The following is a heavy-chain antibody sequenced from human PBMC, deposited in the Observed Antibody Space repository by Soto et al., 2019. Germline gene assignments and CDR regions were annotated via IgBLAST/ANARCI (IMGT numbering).Heavy chain of an antibody. J-gene: IGHJ4*02. Sequence: GASVKVSCKASGYTFITYDINWVRQATGHGLEWMGWINPNSGNIGYAQRFQGRVTMTRDTAIRTAYMEVSSLRSDDTAVYYCARGRASGSYYLLDYWGQGTLVTVSS. V-gene: IGHV1-8*01. D-gene: IGHD3-10*01. CDR1: GYTFITYD. CDR3: ARGRASGSYYLLDY. CDR2: INPNSGNI.